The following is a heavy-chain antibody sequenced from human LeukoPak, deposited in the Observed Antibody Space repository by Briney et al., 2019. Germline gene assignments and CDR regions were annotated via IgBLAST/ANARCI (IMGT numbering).Heavy chain of an antibody. J-gene: IGHJ5*02. D-gene: IGHD4-17*01. CDR2: VSRSGPT. CDR3: ARDSRLRGTNWFDP. V-gene: IGHV4-31*03. CDR1: GGSISSGDYY. Sequence: SETLSLTCTVSGGSISSGDYYWSWIRQHPGKGLEWIGYVSRSGPTDINPSLKSRATISVDTSTNQLSLRLTSVTAADTAIYYCARDSRLRGTNWFDPWDQGTLVTVSS.